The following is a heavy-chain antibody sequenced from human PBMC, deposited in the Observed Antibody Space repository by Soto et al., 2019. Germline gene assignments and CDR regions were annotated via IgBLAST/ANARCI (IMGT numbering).Heavy chain of an antibody. CDR1: GFTFSSYG. J-gene: IGHJ4*02. CDR2: ISYDGSNK. V-gene: IGHV3-30*03. CDR3: ALTAAMTTVVTGFDY. Sequence: PGGSLRLSCAASGFTFSSYGMHWVRQAPGKGLEWVAVISYDGSNKYYADSVKGRFTISRDNSKNTLYLQMNSLRAEDTAVYYCALTAAMTTVVTGFDYWGQGTLVTVSS. D-gene: IGHD4-17*01.